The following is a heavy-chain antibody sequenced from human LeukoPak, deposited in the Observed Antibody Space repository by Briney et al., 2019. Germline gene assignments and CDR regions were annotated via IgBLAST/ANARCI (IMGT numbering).Heavy chain of an antibody. Sequence: LSLTCAVYGGSFSGYYWSWIRQAPGKGLEWVSYISSSGSTIYYADSVKGRFTISRDNSKNTLYLQMNSLRAEDTAVYYCARVPPPRIAAADPLIDYWGQGTLVTVSS. CDR2: ISSSGSTI. J-gene: IGHJ4*02. CDR3: ARVPPPRIAAADPLIDY. D-gene: IGHD6-13*01. CDR1: GGSFSGYY. V-gene: IGHV3-11*04.